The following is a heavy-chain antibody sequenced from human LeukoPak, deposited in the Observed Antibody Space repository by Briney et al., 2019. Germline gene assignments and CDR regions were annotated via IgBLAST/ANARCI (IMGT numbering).Heavy chain of an antibody. CDR2: ISSSSSYI. V-gene: IGHV3-21*01. Sequence: GGSLRLSCAASGFTFSSYWMSWVRQAPGKGLEWVSSISSSSSYIYYADSVKGRFTISRDNAKNSLYLQMNSLRAEDTAVYYCARGEGDGYNAFDYWGQGTLVTVSS. D-gene: IGHD5-24*01. CDR1: GFTFSSYW. CDR3: ARGEGDGYNAFDY. J-gene: IGHJ4*02.